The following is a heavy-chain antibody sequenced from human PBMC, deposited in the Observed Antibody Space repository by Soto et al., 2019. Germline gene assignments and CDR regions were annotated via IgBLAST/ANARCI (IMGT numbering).Heavy chain of an antibody. Sequence: SETLSLTCTVSGVSISSSYWSWIRQSPGTGLEWIGYIYYTGTTNHNPSLKRRVTISLDTAKNQFSLNVNSLTTADTAVYFCARGGNRYSNTAYGVGGFDSWGQGTLVTV. J-gene: IGHJ4*02. D-gene: IGHD4-4*01. V-gene: IGHV4-59*01. CDR2: IYYTGTT. CDR1: GVSISSSY. CDR3: ARGGNRYSNTAYGVGGFDS.